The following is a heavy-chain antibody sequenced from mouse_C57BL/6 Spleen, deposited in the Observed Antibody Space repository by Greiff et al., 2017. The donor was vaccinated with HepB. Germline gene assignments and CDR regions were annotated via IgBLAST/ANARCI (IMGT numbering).Heavy chain of an antibody. D-gene: IGHD1-1*01. V-gene: IGHV5-4*01. Sequence: EVQRVESGGGLVKPGGSLKLSCAASGFTFSSYAMSWVRQTPEKSLEWVATISDGGSYTYYPDNVKGRFTISRDNAKNNLYLQMSHLKSEDTAMYYCARAPYYYGSSYDWYFDVWGTGTTVTVSS. J-gene: IGHJ1*03. CDR2: ISDGGSYT. CDR1: GFTFSSYA. CDR3: ARAPYYYGSSYDWYFDV.